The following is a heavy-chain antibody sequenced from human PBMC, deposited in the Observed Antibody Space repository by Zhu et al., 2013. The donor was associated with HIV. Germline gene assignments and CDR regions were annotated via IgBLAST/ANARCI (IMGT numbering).Heavy chain of an antibody. Sequence: QVQLVQSGAEVKKPGSSVKVSCKASGGTFSSYAISWVRQAPGQGLEWMGGIIPIFGTANYAQKFQGRVTITADESTSTAYVELSSLRSEDTAVYYCARGSLEEPYYYDPENHNDAFDIWAKGQWSPSLQ. CDR2: IIPIFGTA. CDR3: ARGSLEEPYYYDPENHNDAFDI. J-gene: IGHJ3*02. CDR1: GGTFSSYA. D-gene: IGHD3-22*01. V-gene: IGHV1-69*01.